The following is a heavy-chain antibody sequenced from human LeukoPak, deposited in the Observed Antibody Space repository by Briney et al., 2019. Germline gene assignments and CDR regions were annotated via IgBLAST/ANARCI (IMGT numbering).Heavy chain of an antibody. V-gene: IGHV3-64*01. CDR1: GFTFSSYE. CDR2: VDSNGGST. J-gene: IGHJ4*02. D-gene: IGHD1-26*01. Sequence: GGSLRLSCAASGFTFSSYEMHWVRQAPGKGLEYVSAVDSNGGSTYYANSVKGRFTISRDNSKNPLYLQMGSLRAEDMAVYYCASRAGSGTYDYWGQGTLVTVSS. CDR3: ASRAGSGTYDY.